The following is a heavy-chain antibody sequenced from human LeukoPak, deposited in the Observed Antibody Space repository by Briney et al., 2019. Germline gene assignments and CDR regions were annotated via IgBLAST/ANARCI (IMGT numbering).Heavy chain of an antibody. D-gene: IGHD6-19*01. J-gene: IGHJ5*02. V-gene: IGHV4-59*01. CDR2: IYYSGST. CDR3: ARDHRRDYSSGWWVWFDP. CDR1: GGSISSYY. Sequence: SETLSLTCTVSGGSISSYYWSWIRQPPGKGLEWIGYIYYSGSTNYNPSLKSRVTISVDTPKNQFSLKLSSVTAADTAVYYCARDHRRDYSSGWWVWFDPWGQGTLVTVSS.